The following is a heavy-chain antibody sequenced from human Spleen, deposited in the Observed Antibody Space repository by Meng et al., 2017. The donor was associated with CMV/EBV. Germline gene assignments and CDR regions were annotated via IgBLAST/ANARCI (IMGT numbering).Heavy chain of an antibody. D-gene: IGHD3-10*01. CDR3: SRGVDYYYGIDV. J-gene: IGHJ6*02. V-gene: IGHV4-61*01. Sequence: GSLRLSCTVSGGSVSSGSYYWSWIRQPPGKGLEWIGYIYYSGSTNYNPSLKSRVTISVDTSKNQFSLKLSSVTAADTAVYFCSRGVDYYYGIDVWGQGTTVTVSS. CDR1: GGSVSSGSYY. CDR2: IYYSGST.